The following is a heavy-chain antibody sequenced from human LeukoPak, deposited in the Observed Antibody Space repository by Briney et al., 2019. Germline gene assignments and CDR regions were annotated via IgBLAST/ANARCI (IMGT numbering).Heavy chain of an antibody. CDR3: ARSRGSYGHYFDL. CDR2: IHNSAST. D-gene: IGHD1-26*01. J-gene: IGHJ2*01. CDR1: DGSTTSYY. Sequence: SETLSPTSTASDGSTTSYYRSWIRQPPEKGLWWSGFIHNSASTNYNPSLKSRVTISVDKSMNQFSLKLSSVTAADTAVYYCARSRGSYGHYFDLWGRGTLVTVSS. V-gene: IGHV4-59*01.